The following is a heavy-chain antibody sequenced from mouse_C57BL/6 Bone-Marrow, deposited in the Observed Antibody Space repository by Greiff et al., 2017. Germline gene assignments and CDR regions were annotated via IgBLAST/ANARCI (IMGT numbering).Heavy chain of an antibody. CDR2: IYPGSGST. V-gene: IGHV1-55*01. Sequence: QVQLKQPGAELVKPGASVKMSCKASGYTFTSYWITWVKQRPGQGLAWIGDIYPGSGSTNYNEKFKSKATLTVDTSSSTAYMQLSSLTSEDSAVYYCARTYYSNYWYFDVWGTGTTVTVSS. CDR1: GYTFTSYW. J-gene: IGHJ1*03. CDR3: ARTYYSNYWYFDV. D-gene: IGHD2-5*01.